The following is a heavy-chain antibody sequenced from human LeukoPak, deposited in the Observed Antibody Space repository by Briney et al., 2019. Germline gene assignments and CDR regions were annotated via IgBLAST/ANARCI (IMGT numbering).Heavy chain of an antibody. Sequence: GGSLRLSCAASGFTFSSYSMNWVRQAPGKGLEWVSSISSSSSYIYYADSVKGRLTISRDNAKNSLYLQMNSLRAEDTAVYYCARSGGSSTSYWFDPWGQGTLVTVSS. D-gene: IGHD2-2*01. V-gene: IGHV3-21*01. CDR2: ISSSSSYI. CDR1: GFTFSSYS. J-gene: IGHJ5*02. CDR3: ARSGGSSTSYWFDP.